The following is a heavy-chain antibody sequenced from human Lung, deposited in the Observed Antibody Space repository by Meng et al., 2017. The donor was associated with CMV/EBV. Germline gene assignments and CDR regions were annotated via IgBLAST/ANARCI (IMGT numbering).Heavy chain of an antibody. CDR2: INHSGST. D-gene: IGHD3-16*01. CDR1: GGSFSGYY. Sequence: QTLSLTCAVYGGSFSGYYWSWIREPPGKGLEWIGEINHSGSTNYNPSLKSRVTISVDTSKNQFSLKLSSVTAADTAVYYCAGEQGAFWGQGTLVTVSS. CDR3: AGEQGAF. J-gene: IGHJ4*02. V-gene: IGHV4-34*01.